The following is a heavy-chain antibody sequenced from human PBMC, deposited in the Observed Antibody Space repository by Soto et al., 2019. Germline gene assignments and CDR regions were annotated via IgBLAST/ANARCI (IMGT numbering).Heavy chain of an antibody. CDR2: IYYSGST. J-gene: IGHJ4*02. D-gene: IGHD2-2*01. V-gene: IGHV4-61*01. Sequence: SETLSLTCTVSGGSVSSGSYYWSWIRQPPGKGLVWFGYIYYSGSTNYNPSLKSRVTISVDTSKNHFSLKLSSVTAADTAVYYCARENLGYCSSTSCHPFDYWGQGTLVTVSS. CDR1: GGSVSSGSYY. CDR3: ARENLGYCSSTSCHPFDY.